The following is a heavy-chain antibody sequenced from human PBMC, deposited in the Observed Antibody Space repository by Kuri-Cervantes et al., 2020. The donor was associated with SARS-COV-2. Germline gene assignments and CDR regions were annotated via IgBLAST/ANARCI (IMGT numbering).Heavy chain of an antibody. CDR3: TSEKQLGPSYGRSQRLDY. J-gene: IGHJ4*02. D-gene: IGHD6-6*01. CDR1: GFTFGDYA. V-gene: IGHV3-49*03. CDR2: IRIIAYGATT. Sequence: GESLKISCTGSGFTFGDYAMSWFRQAPGKGLEWVGFIRIIAYGATTEYAASVKGRFTISRDDSKTIAYLQMNSLKTEDTAVYYCTSEKQLGPSYGRSQRLDYWGQGTLVTVSS.